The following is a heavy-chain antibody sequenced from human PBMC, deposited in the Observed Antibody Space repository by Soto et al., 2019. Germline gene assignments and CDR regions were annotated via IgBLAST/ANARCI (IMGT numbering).Heavy chain of an antibody. CDR3: ARPFSSGWYGDFDY. Sequence: QVQLVESGGGVVQPGRSLRLSCAASGFAFSSYAMHWVRRAPGKGLEWVAVISYDASNKYYADSVNGRFTISRDNSKKTMYLQMSSLRAEDTAVYYCARPFSSGWYGDFDYWGQGTLVTVSS. D-gene: IGHD6-19*01. CDR1: GFAFSSYA. CDR2: ISYDASNK. J-gene: IGHJ4*02. V-gene: IGHV3-30-3*01.